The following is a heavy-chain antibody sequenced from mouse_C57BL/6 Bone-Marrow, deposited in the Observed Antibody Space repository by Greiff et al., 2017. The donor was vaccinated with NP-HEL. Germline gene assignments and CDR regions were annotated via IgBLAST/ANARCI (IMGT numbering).Heavy chain of an antibody. J-gene: IGHJ4*01. CDR2: IHPNSGST. CDR1: GYTFTSYW. V-gene: IGHV1-64*01. D-gene: IGHD1-1*01. CDR3: TRKEPASSYYAMDY. Sequence: QVQLQQPGAELVKPGASVKLSCKASGYTFTSYWMPWVKQRPGQGLEWIGMIHPNSGSTNYNEKFKSKATLTVDKSSSTAYMQRSSLTSEDSADYYCTRKEPASSYYAMDYWGQGTSVTVSS.